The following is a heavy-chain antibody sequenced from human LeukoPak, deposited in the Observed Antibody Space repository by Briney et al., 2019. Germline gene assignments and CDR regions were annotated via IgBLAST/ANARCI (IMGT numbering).Heavy chain of an antibody. J-gene: IGHJ1*01. CDR3: AKGHGDYVPAEYLQH. V-gene: IGHV3-23*01. D-gene: IGHD4-17*01. CDR2: ISGNSDRT. Sequence: GGPLRLSCVGSGFSFNNYAMTWVRQAPGKGLEWVSSISGNSDRTYYADSVKGRFTISRDNSKNTVTLQMNSLRAEDTAVYSCAKGHGDYVPAEYLQHWGQGTLVTVSS. CDR1: GFSFNNYA.